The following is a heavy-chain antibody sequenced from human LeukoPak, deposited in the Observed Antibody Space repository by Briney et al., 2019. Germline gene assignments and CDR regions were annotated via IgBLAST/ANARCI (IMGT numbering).Heavy chain of an antibody. CDR3: ARHHYGDYRLGAFDI. Sequence: PGGSLRLSCAASGFTFCSYWMHWVRQRPGKGPVWVSRINSDGSDTSYADSVKGRFTVSRDNAKNSLYLQMNSLRADDTALYHCARHHYGDYRLGAFDIWGQGTMVTVSS. V-gene: IGHV3-74*01. J-gene: IGHJ3*02. CDR1: GFTFCSYW. CDR2: INSDGSDT. D-gene: IGHD4-17*01.